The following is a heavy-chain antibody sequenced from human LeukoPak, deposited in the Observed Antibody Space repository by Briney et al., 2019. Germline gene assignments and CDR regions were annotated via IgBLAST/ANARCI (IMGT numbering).Heavy chain of an antibody. D-gene: IGHD2/OR15-2a*01. CDR1: GLTFSTYE. CDR2: ISSSAITR. V-gene: IGHV3-48*03. CDR3: ARDGVYASLP. Sequence: GGSLRLSCAASGLTFSTYEINWVRQAPGKGLEWVSYISSSAITRKYAASVKGRFTVSRDNAKNSVYLQMNSLRAEDTGIYHCARDGVYASLPWGQGTLVTVSS. J-gene: IGHJ5*02.